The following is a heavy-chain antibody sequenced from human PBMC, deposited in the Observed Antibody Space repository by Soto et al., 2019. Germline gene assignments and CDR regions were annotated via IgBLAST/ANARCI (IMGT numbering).Heavy chain of an antibody. CDR3: ARDRTFTTRDYDFWSGSLDY. J-gene: IGHJ4*02. CDR1: GFTFSSYS. CDR2: ISSSSSYI. Sequence: GGSLRLSCAASGFTFSSYSMNWVRQAPGEGLECVSSISSSSSYIYYAESRKGQLTISRDNAKNSLFLQINSLIAEDTVVYYCARDRTFTTRDYDFWSGSLDYWGQGTLVTVSS. V-gene: IGHV3-21*01. D-gene: IGHD3-3*01.